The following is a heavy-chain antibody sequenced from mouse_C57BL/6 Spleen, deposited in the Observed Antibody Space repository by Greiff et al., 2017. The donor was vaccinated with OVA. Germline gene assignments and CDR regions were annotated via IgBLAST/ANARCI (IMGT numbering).Heavy chain of an antibody. V-gene: IGHV1-72*01. J-gene: IGHJ4*01. CDR2: IDPNSGGT. CDR3: ARDWDEGAYYAMDY. CDR1: GYTFTSYW. D-gene: IGHD4-1*01. Sequence: VQLQQPGAELVKPGASVKLSCKASGYTFTSYWMHWVKQRPGRGLEWIGRIDPNSGGTKSNEKFKSKATLTVDKPASTAYMQLSSLTSEDSAVYYCARDWDEGAYYAMDYWGQGTSVTVSS.